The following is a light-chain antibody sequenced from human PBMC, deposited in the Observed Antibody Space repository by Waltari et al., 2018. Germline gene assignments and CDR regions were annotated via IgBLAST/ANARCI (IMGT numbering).Light chain of an antibody. CDR1: QGISSY. Sequence: IQLTQSPSSLSASVGDSVTITCRASQGISSYLAWYQQKPGKAPKLLIYAASTLQSGVPSRFSGSGSGTDFTLTISSLQPEDFATYYCQQLNSYPWFTFGPGTKVDIK. CDR2: AAS. V-gene: IGKV1-9*01. J-gene: IGKJ3*01. CDR3: QQLNSYPWFT.